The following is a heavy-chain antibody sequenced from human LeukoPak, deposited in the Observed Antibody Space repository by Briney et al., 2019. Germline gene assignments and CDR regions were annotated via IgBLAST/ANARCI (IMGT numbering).Heavy chain of an antibody. J-gene: IGHJ4*02. CDR3: VKDLSGTYSFDY. Sequence: PGESLRLSCSASGFTFSSYTIHWVRQAPGKGLDYVSTIHGDASRIYYADSVRGRFTISRDNSRNTLYLQMSSLRAEDTAVYYCVKDLSGTYSFDYWGQGTLVTVSS. CDR2: IHGDASRI. D-gene: IGHD1-26*01. V-gene: IGHV3-64D*06. CDR1: GFTFSSYT.